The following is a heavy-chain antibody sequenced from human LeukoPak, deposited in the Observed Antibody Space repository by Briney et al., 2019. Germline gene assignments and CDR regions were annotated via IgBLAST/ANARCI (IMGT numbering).Heavy chain of an antibody. CDR2: IRSKANSYAT. CDR1: GFTLSGSA. V-gene: IGHV3-73*01. D-gene: IGHD4-17*01. CDR3: TTPELQYGDYYYYYYMDV. Sequence: PGGSLRLSCAASGFTLSGSAMHWVRQASGKGLEWVGRIRSKANSYATAYAASVKGRFTISRDDSKNTAYLQMNSLKTEDTAVYYCTTPELQYGDYYYYYYMDVWGKGTTVTVSS. J-gene: IGHJ6*03.